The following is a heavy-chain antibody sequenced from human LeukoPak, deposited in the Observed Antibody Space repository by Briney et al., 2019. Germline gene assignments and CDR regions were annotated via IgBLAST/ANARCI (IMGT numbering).Heavy chain of an antibody. CDR3: ARVKFAPDDYYYYMDV. Sequence: SETLSLTCTVSGDSISSGDYYWSWIRQPAGKGLEWIGRISSSGSTNYNPSLKSRVTISVDTSKNQFSLKLSSVTAADTAVYYCARVKFAPDDYYYYMDVWGKGTTVTVSS. CDR2: ISSSGST. J-gene: IGHJ6*03. CDR1: GDSISSGDYY. D-gene: IGHD1-14*01. V-gene: IGHV4-61*02.